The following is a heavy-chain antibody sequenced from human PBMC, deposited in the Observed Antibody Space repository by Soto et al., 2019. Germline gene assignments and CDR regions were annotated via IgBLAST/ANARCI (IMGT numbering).Heavy chain of an antibody. J-gene: IGHJ4*02. V-gene: IGHV3-30-3*01. CDR1: GFTFSSYG. Sequence: PGGSLRLSSAASGFTFSSYGMSWVRQGPGKGLEWVAVISYDGSNKYYADSVKGRFTISRDNSKNTLYLQMNSLRAEDTAVYYCAGLIAAAGTPLLDYWGQGTLVTVSS. D-gene: IGHD6-13*01. CDR2: ISYDGSNK. CDR3: AGLIAAAGTPLLDY.